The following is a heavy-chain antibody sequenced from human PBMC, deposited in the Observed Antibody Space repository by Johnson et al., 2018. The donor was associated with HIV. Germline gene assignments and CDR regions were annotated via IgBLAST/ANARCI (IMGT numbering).Heavy chain of an antibody. CDR1: GFTLNSYG. D-gene: IGHD5-18*01. CDR2: IRYDGSNT. J-gene: IGHJ3*02. V-gene: IGHV3-30*02. Sequence: QVQLVESGGGVVQPGGSLRLSCAASGFTLNSYGMHWVRQAPGKGLEWVAFIRYDGSNTYYGDSMKGRFTISRDNAKNSLYLQMSSLRAEDTAVYYCTTEAGIHLWLIDAFDIWGQGTMVTVSS. CDR3: TTEAGIHLWLIDAFDI.